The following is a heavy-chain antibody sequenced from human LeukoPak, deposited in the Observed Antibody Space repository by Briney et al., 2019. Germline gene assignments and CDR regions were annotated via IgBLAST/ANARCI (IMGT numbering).Heavy chain of an antibody. CDR2: INPNSGGT. CDR1: GYTFTGYY. Sequence: ASVKVSCKASGYTFTGYYMHWVRQPPGKGLEWMGWINPNSGGTNYAQKFQGRVTMTRDTSISTAYMELSRLRSDNTAVYYCARARTMATINSLRYWGQGTLVTVSS. J-gene: IGHJ4*02. D-gene: IGHD5-24*01. CDR3: ARARTMATINSLRY. V-gene: IGHV1-2*02.